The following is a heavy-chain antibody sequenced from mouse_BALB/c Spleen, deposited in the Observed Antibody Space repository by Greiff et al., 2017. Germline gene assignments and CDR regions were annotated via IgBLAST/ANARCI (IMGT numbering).Heavy chain of an antibody. CDR3: ARGEDWDAYCFDY. CDR1: GYTFTDYA. Sequence: QVQLQQSGAELVRPGVSVKISCKGSGYTFTDYAMHWVKQSHAKSLEWIGVISTYYGDASYNQKFKGKATMTVDKSSSTAYMELARLTSEDSAIYYCARGEDWDAYCFDYWGQGTTLTVSA. V-gene: IGHV1S137*01. CDR2: ISTYYGDA. J-gene: IGHJ2*01. D-gene: IGHD4-1*01.